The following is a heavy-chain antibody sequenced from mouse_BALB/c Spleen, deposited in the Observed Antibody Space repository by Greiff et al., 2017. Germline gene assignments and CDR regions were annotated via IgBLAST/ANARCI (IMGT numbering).Heavy chain of an antibody. Sequence: LQESGAELVRPGSSVKISCKASGYAFSSYWMNWVKQRPGQGLEWIGQIYPGDGDTNYNGKFKGKATLTADKSSSTAYMQLSSLTSEDSAVYFCARFWAMDYWGQGTSVTVSS. CDR3: ARFWAMDY. J-gene: IGHJ4*01. V-gene: IGHV1-80*01. CDR1: GYAFSSYW. CDR2: IYPGDGDT.